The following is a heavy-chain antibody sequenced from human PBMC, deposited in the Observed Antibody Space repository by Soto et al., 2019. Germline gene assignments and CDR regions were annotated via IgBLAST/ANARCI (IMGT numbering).Heavy chain of an antibody. Sequence: QVQLVVSGGGLVKPGGSLRLSCAASGFNFRDYYMSWFRQAPGKGLEWVSYVSGSDTYTNYADSVKGRFTVFRDNTKNSGYLQMDSMRDADPAVYYCARMTPVTKPDDYWGQGTLGTVSS. J-gene: IGHJ4*02. D-gene: IGHD4-17*01. CDR3: ARMTPVTKPDDY. CDR1: GFNFRDYY. V-gene: IGHV3-11*06. CDR2: VSGSDTYT.